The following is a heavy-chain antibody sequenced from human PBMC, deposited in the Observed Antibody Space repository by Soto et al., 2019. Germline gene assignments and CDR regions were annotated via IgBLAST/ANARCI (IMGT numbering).Heavy chain of an antibody. J-gene: IGHJ6*04. CDR2: INPSGGST. Sequence: ASVKVSCKASGYTFTSYYMHWVRQAPGQGLEWMGIINPSGGSTSYAQKFQGRVTTTRDTSTSTVYMELSSLRSEDTAVYYCARGSGLEWLSHYYYYGMDVWGKGTTVTVSS. CDR1: GYTFTSYY. CDR3: ARGSGLEWLSHYYYYGMDV. V-gene: IGHV1-46*01. D-gene: IGHD3-3*01.